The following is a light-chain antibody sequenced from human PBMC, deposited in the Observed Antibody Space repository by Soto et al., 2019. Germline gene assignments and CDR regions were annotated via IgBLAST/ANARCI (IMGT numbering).Light chain of an antibody. CDR2: AAS. J-gene: IGKJ3*01. Sequence: DIQMTQSPSSVSASIGDRVTITCRASQIIGNWLAWYQQKPGRAPTLLIYAASSLQSGVPSRFSGSGSGTDFTLTITSLQAEDSATYYCQQANSFPFTFGPGTRVDIK. V-gene: IGKV1-12*02. CDR3: QQANSFPFT. CDR1: QIIGNW.